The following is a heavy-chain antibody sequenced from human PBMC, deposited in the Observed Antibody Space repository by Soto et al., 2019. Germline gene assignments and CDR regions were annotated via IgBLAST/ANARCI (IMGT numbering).Heavy chain of an antibody. D-gene: IGHD1-26*01. CDR3: ARDESGDSYYHYYGMDV. CDR1: GDNFNNYN. J-gene: IGHJ6*02. V-gene: IGHV1-69*13. CDR2: ITPIFGTT. Sequence: ASVKVSCKASGDNFNNYNINWVRQAPGQGLEWMGGITPIFGTTYYAQKFQGRITITAYDSTNTAYMELTSLRSEDTAVYYCARDESGDSYYHYYGMDVWGQRTTVTVS.